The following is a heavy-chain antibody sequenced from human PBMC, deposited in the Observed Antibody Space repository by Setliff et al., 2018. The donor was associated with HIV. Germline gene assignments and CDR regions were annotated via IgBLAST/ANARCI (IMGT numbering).Heavy chain of an antibody. CDR2: MNPNSGNT. V-gene: IGHV1-8*01. CDR1: GSTFSTYD. Sequence: ASVKVSCKASGSTFSTYDINWVRQAPGQGPEWMGWMNPNSGNTGYAPKLQGRVTMTRNTSISTAYMELSSLKSDDTAVYYCASCWSRVPYYGMDVWGQGTTVTVSS. CDR3: ASCWSRVPYYGMDV. J-gene: IGHJ6*02. D-gene: IGHD6-13*01.